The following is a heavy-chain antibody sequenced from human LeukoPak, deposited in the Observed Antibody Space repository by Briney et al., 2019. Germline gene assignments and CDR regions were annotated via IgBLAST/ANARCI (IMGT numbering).Heavy chain of an antibody. D-gene: IGHD3-3*01. CDR1: GYTFTSYA. J-gene: IGHJ5*02. V-gene: IGHV1-3*03. CDR3: ARGERYYDFWSGYYPYNWFDP. Sequence: ASVKVSCKASGYTFTSYAMHWVRQAPGQRLEWMGWINAGNGNTKYSQEFQGRVTITRDTSASTAYMELSSLRSEDMAVYYCARGERYYDFWSGYYPYNWFDPWGQGTLVTVSS. CDR2: INAGNGNT.